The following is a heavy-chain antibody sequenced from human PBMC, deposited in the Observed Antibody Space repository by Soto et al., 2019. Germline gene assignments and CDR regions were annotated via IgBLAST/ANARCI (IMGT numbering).Heavy chain of an antibody. V-gene: IGHV1-69*12. Sequence: QVQLVQSGAEVKKPGSSVKVSCKASGGTFSSYAISWVRQAPGQGLEWMGGIIPIFGTPNYAQKFQGRVTIXXDXAXNTAYMELSSLRSEDTAVYYCARGGLRFLESHGMDVWGQGTTVTVSS. D-gene: IGHD3-3*01. CDR1: GGTFSSYA. CDR2: IIPIFGTP. CDR3: ARGGLRFLESHGMDV. J-gene: IGHJ6*02.